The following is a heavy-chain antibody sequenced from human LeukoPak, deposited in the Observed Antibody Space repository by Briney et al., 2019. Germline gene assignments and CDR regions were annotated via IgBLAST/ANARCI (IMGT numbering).Heavy chain of an antibody. CDR2: ISAYNGNT. CDR3: ARERKDSSGSDYYYYYYYGMDV. CDR1: GYTFASYG. Sequence: GASVKVSCKASGYTFASYGISWVRQAPGQGLEWMGWISAYNGNTNYAQKLQGRVTMTTDTSTSTAYMELRSLRSDDTAVYYCARERKDSSGSDYYYYYYYGMDVWGQGTTVTVSS. V-gene: IGHV1-18*01. J-gene: IGHJ6*02. D-gene: IGHD3-22*01.